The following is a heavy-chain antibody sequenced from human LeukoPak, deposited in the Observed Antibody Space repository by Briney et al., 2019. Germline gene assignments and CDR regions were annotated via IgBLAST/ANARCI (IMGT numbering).Heavy chain of an antibody. CDR2: ISGSATGYM. Sequence: GGSLRLSCAASGFTFNTYGMSWVRHSPGKGLEWVSAISGSATGYMTNYADSVKGRFTISGDKAKNSLYLQMNSLRVEDTAVYYCARDTKYAFDNWGQGTLVTVSS. CDR3: ARDTKYAFDN. D-gene: IGHD2-2*01. V-gene: IGHV3-21*01. J-gene: IGHJ4*02. CDR1: GFTFNTYG.